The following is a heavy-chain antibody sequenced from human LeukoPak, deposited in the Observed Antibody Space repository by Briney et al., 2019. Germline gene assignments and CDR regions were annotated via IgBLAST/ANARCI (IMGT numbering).Heavy chain of an antibody. CDR1: GGSISSGSYY. Sequence: SETLSLTCTVSGGSISSGSYYWSWIRQPAGKGLEWIGRIYTSGSTNYNPSLKSRVTISVDTSKNQFSLKLSSVTAADTAVYYCASEVGRIVVVPAAKGYGSSSVRNYYYYMDVWGKGTTVTVSS. CDR3: ASEVGRIVVVPAAKGYGSSSVRNYYYYMDV. D-gene: IGHD2-2*01. CDR2: IYTSGST. V-gene: IGHV4-61*02. J-gene: IGHJ6*03.